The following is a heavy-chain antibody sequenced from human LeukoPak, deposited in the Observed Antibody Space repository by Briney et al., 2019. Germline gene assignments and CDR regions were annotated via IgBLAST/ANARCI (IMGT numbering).Heavy chain of an antibody. Sequence: ASVKVSCKASGYTFTSYDINWVRQATGQGLEWMGWMNPNSGNTGYAQKFQGRVTITADESTSTAYMELSSLRSEDTAVYYCARDLTVATTHFYYYYYYGMDVWGQGTTVTVSS. CDR3: ARDLTVATTHFYYYYYYGMDV. V-gene: IGHV1-8*01. D-gene: IGHD5-24*01. CDR2: MNPNSGNT. CDR1: GYTFTSYD. J-gene: IGHJ6*02.